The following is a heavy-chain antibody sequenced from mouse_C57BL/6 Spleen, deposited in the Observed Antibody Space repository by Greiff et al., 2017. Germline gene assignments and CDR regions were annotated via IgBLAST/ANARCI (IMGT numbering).Heavy chain of an antibody. J-gene: IGHJ3*01. V-gene: IGHV5-4*01. CDR3: ARSTGTEWFAY. Sequence: EVHLVESGGGLVKPGGSLKLSCAASGFTFSSYAMSWVRQTPEKRLEWVATISDGGSYTYYPDNVKGRFTISRDNAKNNLYLQMSHLKSEDTAMXYCARSTGTEWFAYWGQGTLVTVSA. CDR2: ISDGGSYT. D-gene: IGHD4-1*02. CDR1: GFTFSSYA.